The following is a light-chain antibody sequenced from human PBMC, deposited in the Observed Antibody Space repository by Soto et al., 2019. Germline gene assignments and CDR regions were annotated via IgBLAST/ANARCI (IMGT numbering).Light chain of an antibody. CDR3: QQFSSTPWT. J-gene: IGKJ1*01. CDR1: QSVSSTY. CDR2: DAS. Sequence: EIVLTQSPGTLSLSPGERATLSCRASQSVSSTYLAWYQQKPGRAPRLLIYDASSRATGIPDRFSGSGSGTDFTLTISRLAPEDFAVYYCQQFSSTPWTFGQGTEVEIK. V-gene: IGKV3-20*01.